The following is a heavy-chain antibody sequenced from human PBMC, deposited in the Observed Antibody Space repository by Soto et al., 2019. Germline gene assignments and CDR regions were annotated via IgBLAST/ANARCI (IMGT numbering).Heavy chain of an antibody. CDR3: AKRRGAGGHFDY. V-gene: IGHV3-23*01. CDR1: GFSLTSYA. D-gene: IGHD2-15*01. J-gene: IGHJ4*02. CDR2: ISSGGST. Sequence: GGSLRRSCAASGFSLTSYAMGWVRQAPGKGLEWVSVISSGGSTYYADSVRGRFTISRDNSKDTLSLQMNSLRAEDTAVYYCAKRRGAGGHFDYWGQGALVTVSS.